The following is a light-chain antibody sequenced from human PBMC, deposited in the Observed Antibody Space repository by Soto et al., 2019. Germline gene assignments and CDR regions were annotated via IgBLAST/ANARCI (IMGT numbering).Light chain of an antibody. Sequence: QSVLTQPPSVSGAPGQRVTISCTGSSSNIGAGYDVHWYQQLPGTVPKLHIYGNSNRPSGVPDRFSGSKSGTSASLAITGLQAEDEADYYCQSYDSSLSGYVFGTGTKLTVL. CDR2: GNS. CDR3: QSYDSSLSGYV. J-gene: IGLJ1*01. CDR1: SSNIGAGYD. V-gene: IGLV1-40*01.